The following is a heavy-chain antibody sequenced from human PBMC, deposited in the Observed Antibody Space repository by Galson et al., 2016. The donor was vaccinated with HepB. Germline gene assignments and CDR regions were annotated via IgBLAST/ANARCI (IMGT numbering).Heavy chain of an antibody. Sequence: SLRLSCAASGFSFGDHAMNWVRQVSGKGLEWVAGINWQSGNVAYAGSVEGRFTVSRNNAENSLYLQMNSLRPEDTARYYCARENRKGSSSWYGGMDVWGQGTTVTVS. CDR2: INWQSGNV. V-gene: IGHV3-9*01. CDR1: GFSFGDHA. D-gene: IGHD2-2*01. J-gene: IGHJ6*02. CDR3: ARENRKGSSSWYGGMDV.